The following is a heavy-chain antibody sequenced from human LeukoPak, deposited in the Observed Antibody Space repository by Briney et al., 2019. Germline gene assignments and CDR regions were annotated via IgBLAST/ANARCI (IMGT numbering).Heavy chain of an antibody. CDR1: GGSFSGYY. J-gene: IGHJ4*02. CDR3: ARVAFRQWLVQGIDY. V-gene: IGHV4-34*01. Sequence: TSETLSLTCAVYGGSFSGYYWSWIRQPPGKGLEWIGEINHSGSTNYNPSLKSRVTISVDTSKNQFSLKLSSMTAADTAVYYCARVAFRQWLVQGIDYWGQGTLDTVSS. CDR2: INHSGST. D-gene: IGHD6-19*01.